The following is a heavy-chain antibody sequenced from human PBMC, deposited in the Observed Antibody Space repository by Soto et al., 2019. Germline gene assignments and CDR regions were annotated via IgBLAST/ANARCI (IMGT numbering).Heavy chain of an antibody. CDR1: GYTLAELS. D-gene: IGHD1-26*01. V-gene: IGHV1-24*01. CDR2: FDPEDGET. Sequence: ASVEVSCKVSGYTLAELSRHWVRQAPGKGLEWMGGFDPEDGETIYAQKFQGRVTMTEDTSTDTAYMELSSLRSEDTAVYYCATVRWEPPLRIDYWGQGTLVTVSS. J-gene: IGHJ4*02. CDR3: ATVRWEPPLRIDY.